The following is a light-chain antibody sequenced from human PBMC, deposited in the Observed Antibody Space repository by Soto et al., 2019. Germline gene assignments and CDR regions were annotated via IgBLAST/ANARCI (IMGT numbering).Light chain of an antibody. CDR1: QSIGIW. CDR3: QHFDSYPLT. V-gene: IGKV1-5*03. J-gene: IGKJ4*01. Sequence: DIQMTQSPSTLSASVGDRVTITCRASQSIGIWLTWFQQKPGKAPKLLIYKASTLESGVPSRFSGSGSGTEFTLTISSLQHDDFATYHCQHFDSYPLTCGGGTKVEMK. CDR2: KAS.